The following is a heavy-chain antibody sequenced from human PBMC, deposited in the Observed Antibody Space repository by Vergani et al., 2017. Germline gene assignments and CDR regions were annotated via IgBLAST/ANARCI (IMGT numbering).Heavy chain of an antibody. J-gene: IGHJ4*02. D-gene: IGHD6-13*01. CDR3: ARADIAAAGIFDY. CDR1: GGSISSGSYY. CDR2: IYTSGST. V-gene: IGHV4-61*02. Sequence: QVQLQESGPGLVKPSQTLSLTCTVSGGSISSGSYYWSWIRQPAGKGLEWIGRIYTSGSTNYNPSLRSRVTMSVDRSKNQFSLKLSSVTAADTAVYYCARADIAAAGIFDYWGQGTLVTVSS.